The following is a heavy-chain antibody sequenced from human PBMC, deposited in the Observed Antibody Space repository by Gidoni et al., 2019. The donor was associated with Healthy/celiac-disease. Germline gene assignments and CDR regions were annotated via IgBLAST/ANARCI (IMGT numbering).Heavy chain of an antibody. V-gene: IGHV3-23*01. Sequence: EVQLLESGGGLVQPGGSLRLSCAASGFTFSSYAMSWVRQAPGKGLEWVSAISGSGGSTYYADSVKGRFTISRDNSKNTLYLQMNSLRAEDTAVYYCAKDRRIAAAVPHDYFDYWGQGTLVTVSS. CDR3: AKDRRIAAAVPHDYFDY. J-gene: IGHJ4*02. CDR1: GFTFSSYA. D-gene: IGHD6-13*01. CDR2: ISGSGGST.